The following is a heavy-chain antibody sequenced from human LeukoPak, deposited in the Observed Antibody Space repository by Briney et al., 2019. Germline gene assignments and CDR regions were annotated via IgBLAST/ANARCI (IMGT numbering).Heavy chain of an antibody. Sequence: SETLSLTCTVSGGSISSGSYYWSWIRQPAGKTLEWIERIYSSGSTNYNPSLKSRVTISVDTSKNQFSLKLRSVTATDTAVYYCARVRVGAVADYWGQGTLVTVSS. J-gene: IGHJ4*02. CDR2: IYSSGST. CDR1: GGSISSGSYY. D-gene: IGHD6-19*01. CDR3: ARVRVGAVADY. V-gene: IGHV4-61*02.